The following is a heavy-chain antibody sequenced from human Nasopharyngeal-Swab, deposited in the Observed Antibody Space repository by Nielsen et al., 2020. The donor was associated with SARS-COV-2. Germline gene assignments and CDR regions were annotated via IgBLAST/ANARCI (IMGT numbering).Heavy chain of an antibody. D-gene: IGHD4-17*01. V-gene: IGHV5-51*01. CDR1: GYSLTSYW. J-gene: IGHJ6*02. CDR2: IYPGDSDT. CDR3: ASLYGNYYYGMDV. Sequence: KVSCKGSGYSLTSYWIGWVRQMPGKGLEWMGIIYPGDSDTRYSPSFQGQVTISADKSISTAYLQWSSLKASDTAMYYCASLYGNYYYGMDVWGQGTTVTVSS.